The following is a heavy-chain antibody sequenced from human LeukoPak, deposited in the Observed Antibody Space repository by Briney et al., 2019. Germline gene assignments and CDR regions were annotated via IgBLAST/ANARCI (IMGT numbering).Heavy chain of an antibody. CDR1: GLSLSTSGVG. D-gene: IGHD2-8*01. CDR2: IYWNDDK. CDR3: AHRRGSGCTNDVCYSFDY. J-gene: IGHJ4*02. Sequence: SGPTLVNPTQTLTLTCTLSGLSLSTSGVGVGWIRQPPGKALEWLALIYWNDDKRHSPSLKSRLTITKDTSKNQVVLTMTNMDPVDTATYYCAHRRGSGCTNDVCYSFDYWGQGTLVTVSS. V-gene: IGHV2-5*01.